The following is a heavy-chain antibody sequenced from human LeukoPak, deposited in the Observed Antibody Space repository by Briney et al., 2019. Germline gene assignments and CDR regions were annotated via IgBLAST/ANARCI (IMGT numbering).Heavy chain of an antibody. V-gene: IGHV4-4*02. D-gene: IGHD5-18*01. CDR1: GGSISSSNW. Sequence: KPSGTLSLTCAVSGGSISSSNWWSWVRQPPGKGLEWIGEIYHSGSTNYNPSLKSRVTISVDKSKNQFSLKLSSVTAADTAVYYCAREKAAMVTDYFDYWGQGTLVTVSS. CDR2: IYHSGST. J-gene: IGHJ4*02. CDR3: AREKAAMVTDYFDY.